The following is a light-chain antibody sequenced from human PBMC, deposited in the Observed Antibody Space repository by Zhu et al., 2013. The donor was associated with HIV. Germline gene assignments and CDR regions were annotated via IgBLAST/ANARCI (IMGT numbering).Light chain of an antibody. CDR1: QSIGSY. Sequence: EIVLTQSPATLSLSPGERATLSCRASQSIGSYLAWYQQKPGQPPRLLIYDASNRATGIPARFSGSGSGTDFTLTISSLEPEDFAVYYCQQRTNWPPVTFGPGTKVDI. CDR2: DAS. CDR3: QQRTNWPPVT. J-gene: IGKJ3*01. V-gene: IGKV3-11*01.